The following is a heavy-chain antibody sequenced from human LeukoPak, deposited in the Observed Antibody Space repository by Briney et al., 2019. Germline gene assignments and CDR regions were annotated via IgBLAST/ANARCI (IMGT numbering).Heavy chain of an antibody. CDR2: IESKTGGGTT. D-gene: IGHD7-27*01. CDR1: GFTFSNAW. V-gene: IGHV3-15*04. J-gene: IGHJ4*02. CDR3: TTDTSGDDY. Sequence: PGGSLRLSCAASGFTFSNAWMSWVRQAPGKGLKWVGRIESKTGGGTTDYAAPVKGRFTISRDDSKNTLYLQMNSLKTEDTAVYYCTTDTSGDDYWGQGTLVTVSS.